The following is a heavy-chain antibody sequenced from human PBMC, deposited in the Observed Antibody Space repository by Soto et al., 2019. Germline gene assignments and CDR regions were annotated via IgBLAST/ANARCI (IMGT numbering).Heavy chain of an antibody. Sequence: ASVKVSCKASGYTFTSYGISWVRQAPGQGLEWMGWISAYNGNTNYAQKLQGRVTMTTDTSTSTAYMELRSLRSDDTAVYYCARADIPPLGYCSGGSCYQIDYWGQGTLVTVSS. CDR3: ARADIPPLGYCSGGSCYQIDY. V-gene: IGHV1-18*04. J-gene: IGHJ4*02. CDR1: GYTFTSYG. CDR2: ISAYNGNT. D-gene: IGHD2-15*01.